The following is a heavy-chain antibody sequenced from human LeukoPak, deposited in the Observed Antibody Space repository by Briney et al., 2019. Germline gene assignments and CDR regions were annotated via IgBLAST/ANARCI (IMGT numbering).Heavy chain of an antibody. CDR3: AGTWNERGYYDSSGSFFDY. Sequence: PSETLSLTCTVSGGSISSGDYYWRWIRQPPGKGLEWIGYIYYSGSTYYNPSLKSRVTISVDTSKNQFSLKLSSVTAADTAVYYCAGTWNERGYYDSSGSFFDYWGQGTLVTVSS. V-gene: IGHV4-30-4*08. CDR1: GGSISSGDYY. J-gene: IGHJ4*02. D-gene: IGHD3-22*01. CDR2: IYYSGST.